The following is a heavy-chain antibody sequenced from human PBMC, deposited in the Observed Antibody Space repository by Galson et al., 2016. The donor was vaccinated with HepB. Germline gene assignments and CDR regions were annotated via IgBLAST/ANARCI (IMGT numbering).Heavy chain of an antibody. CDR1: GFSLSTTGVG. CDR2: KYWDDDK. V-gene: IGHV2-5*02. Sequence: PALVKPTQTLTLTCTFSGFSLSTTGVGVGWIRQPPGKALEWLALKYWDDDKYYNPSLKTRLIITKDTSKNLVVLTMTNMDPVDTATYYCAHRRGSGSPWAYGAFDIWGQGTMVTVSS. D-gene: IGHD1-26*01. J-gene: IGHJ3*02. CDR3: AHRRGSGSPWAYGAFDI.